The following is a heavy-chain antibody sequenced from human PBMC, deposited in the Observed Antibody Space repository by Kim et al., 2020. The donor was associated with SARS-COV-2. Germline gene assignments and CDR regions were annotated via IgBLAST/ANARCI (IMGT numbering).Heavy chain of an antibody. J-gene: IGHJ4*02. CDR3: VRGYVGGPFDL. CDR2: RK. V-gene: IGHV3-20*03. Sequence: RKGYAGSVKGRLTISRDNAKKSLYLQMNGLRVEDTALYYCVRGYVGGPFDLWGQGSLVTVSS. D-gene: IGHD3-10*01.